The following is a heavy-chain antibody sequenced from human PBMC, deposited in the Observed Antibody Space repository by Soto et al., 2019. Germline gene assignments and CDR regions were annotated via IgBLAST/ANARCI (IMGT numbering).Heavy chain of an antibody. V-gene: IGHV4-39*01. D-gene: IGHD2-15*01. CDR2: IYYSGST. Sequence: SETLSLTCTVSGGSISSSSYYWVWIRHPPGKGLEWIGSIYYSGSTYYNPSLKSRVTISVDTSKNQFSLKLSSVTAADTAVYYCARVSRDCSGGSCPYNWFDPWGQGTLVTVSS. CDR3: ARVSRDCSGGSCPYNWFDP. J-gene: IGHJ5*02. CDR1: GGSISSSSYY.